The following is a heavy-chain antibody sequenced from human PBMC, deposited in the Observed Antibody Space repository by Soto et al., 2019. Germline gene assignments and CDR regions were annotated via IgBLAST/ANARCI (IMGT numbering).Heavy chain of an antibody. CDR3: ARGGLAATIGLFDY. CDR2: IYHSGAS. CDR1: GGSISGSSYY. Sequence: PSETLSLTCTVSGGSISGSSYYWGWIRQPPGKGLEWIGNIYHSGASYYYPSLKSRVTIAVDTSRNQFSLNLNFVTAADTAVYFCARGGLAATIGLFDYWGQGTLVTVSS. D-gene: IGHD5-12*01. J-gene: IGHJ4*02. V-gene: IGHV4-39*01.